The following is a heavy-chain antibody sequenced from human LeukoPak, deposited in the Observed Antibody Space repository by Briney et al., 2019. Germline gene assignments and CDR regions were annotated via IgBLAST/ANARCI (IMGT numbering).Heavy chain of an antibody. CDR1: GYTFTGYY. J-gene: IGHJ5*02. CDR2: INPNSGGT. Sequence: ASVKVSCKASGYTFTGYYMHWVRQAPGQGLEWMGWINPNSGGTNYAQKFQGRVTMTRDTSISTAYMELSRLRSDDTAVYYCARDAIADPVYDSSGYYPGWFDPWGQGTLVTVSS. CDR3: ARDAIADPVYDSSGYYPGWFDP. V-gene: IGHV1-2*02. D-gene: IGHD3-22*01.